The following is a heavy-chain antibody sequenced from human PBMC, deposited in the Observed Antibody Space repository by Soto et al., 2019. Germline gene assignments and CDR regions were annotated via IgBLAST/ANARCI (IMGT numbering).Heavy chain of an antibody. V-gene: IGHV2-5*02. CDR1: GFSLSTDDVG. CDR2: IYWDDDK. J-gene: IGHJ4*02. CDR3: ARSKYSISSFDY. Sequence: SGPTLVNPXQTLTLTCTFSGFSLSTDDVGVGWIRQPPGKALDWLAVIYWDDDKRYSPSLKSRLTITKDTSKNQVLLTMTNMDPVDTATYFCARSKYSISSFDYWGQGALVTVSS. D-gene: IGHD6-6*01.